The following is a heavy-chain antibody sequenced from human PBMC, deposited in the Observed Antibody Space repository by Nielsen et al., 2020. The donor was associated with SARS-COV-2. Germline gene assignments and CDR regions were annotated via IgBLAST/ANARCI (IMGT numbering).Heavy chain of an antibody. J-gene: IGHJ2*01. CDR3: ARHTIVLMVYAQFDWYFDL. Sequence: GSLRLSCAVYGGSFSGYYWSWVRQPPGKGLEWIGEINHSGSTNYNPSLKSRVTISVDTSKNQFSLKLSSVTAADTAVYYCARHTIVLMVYAQFDWYFDLWGRGTLVTVSS. V-gene: IGHV4-34*01. CDR1: GGSFSGYY. D-gene: IGHD2-8*01. CDR2: INHSGST.